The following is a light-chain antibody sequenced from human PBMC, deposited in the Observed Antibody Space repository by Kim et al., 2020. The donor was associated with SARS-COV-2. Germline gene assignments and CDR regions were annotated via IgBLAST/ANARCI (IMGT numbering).Light chain of an antibody. V-gene: IGLV2-11*01. CDR3: CSYAGSYTFEV. Sequence: QSALTQPRSVSGSPGQSVTISCTGTSSDVGGYNYVSWYQQHPGKAPKLMLYDVSKRPSGVPDRFSGSKSGNTASLTISGLQAEDEADYYCCSYAGSYTFEVFGGGTQLTVL. CDR1: SSDVGGYNY. J-gene: IGLJ3*02. CDR2: DVS.